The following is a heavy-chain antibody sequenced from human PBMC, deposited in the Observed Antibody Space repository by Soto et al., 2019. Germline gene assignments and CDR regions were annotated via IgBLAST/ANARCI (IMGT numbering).Heavy chain of an antibody. CDR1: GFTFSSNG. V-gene: IGHV3-30*18. CDR2: ISYDGSNK. Sequence: QVQLVESGGGVVQPGRSLRLSCADSGFTFSSNGMHWVRQAPGKGLEWVAVISYDGSNKYYADSVKGGFTISRDKPKNARYLQMNSLRAEDTAVYFCAKDLGDYNDSSGYSWGQGTLVTVSS. J-gene: IGHJ5*02. CDR3: AKDLGDYNDSSGYS. D-gene: IGHD3-22*01.